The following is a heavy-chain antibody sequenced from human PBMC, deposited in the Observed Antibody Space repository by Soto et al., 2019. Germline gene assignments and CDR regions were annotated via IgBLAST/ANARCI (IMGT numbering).Heavy chain of an antibody. CDR1: GGSFSGYY. J-gene: IGHJ4*02. Sequence: SETLSLTCAVYGGSFSGYYWTWIRQPPGTGLEWIGEINHSGSTNYNPSLKSRVTISVDTSKNQFSLKLTSVTSADTAAYYCARDQVPGVFDYWGQGTLVSVSS. CDR2: INHSGST. V-gene: IGHV4-34*01. CDR3: ARDQVPGVFDY.